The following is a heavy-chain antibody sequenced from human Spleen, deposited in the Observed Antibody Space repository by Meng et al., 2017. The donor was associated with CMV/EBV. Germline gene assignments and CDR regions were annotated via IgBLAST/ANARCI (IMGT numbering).Heavy chain of an antibody. J-gene: IGHJ4*02. CDR2: ISSSSSYI. CDR3: AKGKVSDYYNFDY. D-gene: IGHD1-26*01. Sequence: GGSLRLSCAASGFTFSSYSMNWVRQAPGKGLEWVSSISSSSSYIYYADSVKGRFTISRDNSKNTLYLQMNSLRAEDTALYYCAKGKVSDYYNFDYWGQGTLVTVSS. V-gene: IGHV3-21*04. CDR1: GFTFSSYS.